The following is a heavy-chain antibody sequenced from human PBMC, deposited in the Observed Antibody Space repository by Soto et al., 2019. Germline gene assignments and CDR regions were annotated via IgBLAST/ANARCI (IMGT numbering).Heavy chain of an antibody. CDR3: AHRPTSTDDFYFDY. Sequence: QITLTESGPTLVTPTQTLTLTCSFSGFSLTTSGVAVGWFRQPPGKAPEWLALFYWNDDKRYSPSLRSRLTLTGGPFKNQVGPTLANVDPVDSGTYYCAHRPTSTDDFYFDYWGQGTLVTVSS. CDR1: GFSLTTSGVA. CDR2: FYWNDDK. J-gene: IGHJ4*02. D-gene: IGHD2-21*02. V-gene: IGHV2-5*01.